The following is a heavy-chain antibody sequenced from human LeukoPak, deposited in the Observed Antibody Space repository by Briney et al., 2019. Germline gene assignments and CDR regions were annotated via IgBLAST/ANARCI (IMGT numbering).Heavy chain of an antibody. CDR3: AREDYGSGSYSGY. V-gene: IGHV3-30*04. CDR2: ISYDGSNK. D-gene: IGHD3-10*01. CDR1: GFTFSSYA. Sequence: GGSLRLSCAASGFTFSSYAMHWVRQAPGKGLEWVAVISYDGSNKYYADSVKGRFTISRDNSKNTVYLQMNSLRAEDTAVYHCAREDYGSGSYSGYWGQGTLVTVSS. J-gene: IGHJ4*02.